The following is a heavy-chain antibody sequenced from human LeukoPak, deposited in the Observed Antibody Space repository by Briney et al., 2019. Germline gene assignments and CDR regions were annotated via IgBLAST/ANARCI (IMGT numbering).Heavy chain of an antibody. Sequence: ASVKVSCKASGYTFTGYYMHWVRQAPGQGLEWMGWINPNSGGTNYAQKFQGRVTMTRDTSISTAYMELSRLRSDDTAVYYCARAISGYDSLLYGYCGQGTLVTVSS. D-gene: IGHD5-12*01. J-gene: IGHJ4*02. CDR2: INPNSGGT. CDR3: ARAISGYDSLLYGY. V-gene: IGHV1-2*02. CDR1: GYTFTGYY.